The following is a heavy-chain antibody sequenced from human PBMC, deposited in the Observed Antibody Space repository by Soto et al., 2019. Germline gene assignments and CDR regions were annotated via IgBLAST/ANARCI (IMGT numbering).Heavy chain of an antibody. D-gene: IGHD6-13*01. V-gene: IGHV3-30*18. CDR1: GFTFRSYD. Sequence: QVQLVESGGGVVQPGRSLRLSCAASGFTFRSYDMHWVRQAPGKGLEWVGVISFDGIKKYYADSVKGRFTISRDSSKNKLYLQMNSLRAEDTAVYYCAKPIVAAGYYGMDVWGHGITVTVSS. CDR3: AKPIVAAGYYGMDV. CDR2: ISFDGIKK. J-gene: IGHJ6*02.